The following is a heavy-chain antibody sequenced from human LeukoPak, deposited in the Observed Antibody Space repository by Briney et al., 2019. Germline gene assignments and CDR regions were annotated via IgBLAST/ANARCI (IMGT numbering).Heavy chain of an antibody. CDR3: AKGGGGSSWYDWFDP. J-gene: IGHJ5*02. V-gene: IGHV3-23*01. CDR1: GFTFSSYA. CDR2: ISGSGGST. Sequence: PGGSLRLSCAASGFTFSSYAMSWVRQAPGKGLEWVSAISGSGGSTYYADSAKGRFTISRDNSKNTLYLQMNSLRAEDTAVYYCAKGGGGSSWYDWFDPWGQGTLVTVSS. D-gene: IGHD6-13*01.